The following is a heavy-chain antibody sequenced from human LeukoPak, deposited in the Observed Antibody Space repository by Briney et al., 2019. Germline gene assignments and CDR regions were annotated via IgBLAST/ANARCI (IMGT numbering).Heavy chain of an antibody. D-gene: IGHD5-12*01. J-gene: IGHJ6*03. CDR3: ARVVYSGYDFRGAMDV. CDR2: IYYSGST. Sequence: KSSETLSLTCAVSGSSISNYYWSWIRQPPGKGLEWIGYIYYSGSTNHNPSLKSRVTISVDTSKNQFSLKLSSVTAADTAVYYCARVVYSGYDFRGAMDVWGKGTTVTVSS. CDR1: GSSISNYY. V-gene: IGHV4-59*01.